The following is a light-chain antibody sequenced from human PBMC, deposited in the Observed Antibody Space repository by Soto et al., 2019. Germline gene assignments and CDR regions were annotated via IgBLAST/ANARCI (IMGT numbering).Light chain of an antibody. CDR3: VLYMGSGISV. CDR2: GTN. Sequence: QAVVTQEPSFSVSPGGTVTLTCGLNAGSVSTTYSPSWYQQTPGQAPRTLIYGTNARSSGVPDRFSGSILGNKAALTITGAQADDESDYYCVLYMGSGISVFGGVTKLTVL. J-gene: IGLJ2*01. V-gene: IGLV8-61*01. CDR1: AGSVSTTYS.